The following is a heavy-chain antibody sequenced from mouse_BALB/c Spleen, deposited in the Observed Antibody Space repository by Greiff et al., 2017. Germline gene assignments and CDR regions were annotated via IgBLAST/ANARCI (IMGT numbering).Heavy chain of an antibody. CDR1: GYSITSGYS. CDR2: IHYSGST. V-gene: IGHV3-1*02. D-gene: IGHD2-1*01. Sequence: EVQLQESGPDLVKPSQSLSLTCTVTGYSITSGYSWHWIRQCPGNKLEWMGYIHYSGSTNYNPSLKRRISITRDTSKNQFFLQLNSVTTEDTATYYCARKDGNRFAYWGQGTLVTVSA. J-gene: IGHJ3*01. CDR3: ARKDGNRFAY.